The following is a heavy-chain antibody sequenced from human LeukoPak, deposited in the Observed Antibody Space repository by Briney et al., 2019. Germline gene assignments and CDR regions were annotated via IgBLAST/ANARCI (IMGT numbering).Heavy chain of an antibody. Sequence: GESLKISCKGSGYNFTSYWIGWVRQMSGKGPEWMGIIYPGDSDTRYNPSFQGQVTISADKSISTAYLQWSSLKASDTAMYYCARAYDNLDYWGQGTLVTVSS. CDR3: ARAYDNLDY. CDR1: GYNFTSYW. J-gene: IGHJ4*02. CDR2: IYPGDSDT. D-gene: IGHD3-9*01. V-gene: IGHV5-51*01.